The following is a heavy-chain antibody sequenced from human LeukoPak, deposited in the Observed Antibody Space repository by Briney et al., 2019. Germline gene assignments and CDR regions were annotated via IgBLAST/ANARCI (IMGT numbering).Heavy chain of an antibody. Sequence: PSETLSLTCTVSGGSISSGSYYWSWIRQPAGKGLEWIGYIYYSGSTNYNPSLKSRVTISVDTSKNQFSLKLSSVTAADTAVYYCARDIWGSAFDPWGQGTLVTVSS. D-gene: IGHD3-16*01. CDR1: GGSISSGSYY. CDR2: IYYSGST. J-gene: IGHJ5*02. CDR3: ARDIWGSAFDP. V-gene: IGHV4-61*10.